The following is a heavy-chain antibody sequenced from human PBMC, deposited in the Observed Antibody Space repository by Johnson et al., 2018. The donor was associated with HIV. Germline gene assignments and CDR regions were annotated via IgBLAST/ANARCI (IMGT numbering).Heavy chain of an antibody. V-gene: IGHV3-64*01. J-gene: IGHJ3*02. CDR2: ISDNGGNT. CDR3: AREQELIGERAFDI. CDR1: GFTFSSYA. Sequence: VQLVESGGGLVQPGGSLRLSCAASGFTFSSYAMHWVRQAPGKGLEYVSSISDNGGNTYYATSVKGRFTISRDNAKNTLYLQMNSLRAEDTAVYYCAREQELIGERAFDIWGQGTMVTVSS. D-gene: IGHD6-13*01.